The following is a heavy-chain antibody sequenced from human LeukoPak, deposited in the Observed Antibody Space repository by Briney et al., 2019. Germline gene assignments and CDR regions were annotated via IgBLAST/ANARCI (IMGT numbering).Heavy chain of an antibody. CDR1: GYTFTGYY. J-gene: IGHJ4*02. V-gene: IGHV1-2*02. D-gene: IGHD6-19*01. CDR3: ARARFGSGWYRGFDY. CDR2: INPNSGGT. Sequence: ASVKVSCKASGYTFTGYYMHWVRQAPGQGLEWMGWINPNSGGTNYAQKFQGRVTMTRDTSISTAYMELSRLRSDDTAVYYCARARFGSGWYRGFDYWGQGTLVTVSS.